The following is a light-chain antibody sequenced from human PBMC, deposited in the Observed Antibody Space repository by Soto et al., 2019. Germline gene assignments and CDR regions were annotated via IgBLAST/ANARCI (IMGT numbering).Light chain of an antibody. CDR1: SSNIGNNY. V-gene: IGLV1-51*01. CDR3: ATWDGSLPGEV. Sequence: VLTQSPSVSAAPGQKVTISCSGSSSNIGNNYVSWYQQLPGTAPKLLIYDNNKRPSGIPDRFSGSKSGTSGTLDITGLQTGDEADYYCATWDGSLPGEVFGGGTKLTVL. J-gene: IGLJ2*01. CDR2: DNN.